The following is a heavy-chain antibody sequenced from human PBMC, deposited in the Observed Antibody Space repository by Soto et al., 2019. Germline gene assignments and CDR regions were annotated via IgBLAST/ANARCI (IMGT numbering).Heavy chain of an antibody. CDR1: GYTLTELS. CDR2: FEPEDGET. D-gene: IGHD6-19*01. V-gene: IGHV1-24*01. Sequence: ASVKVSCKVSGYTLTELSMHWARQAPGKGLEWMGGFEPEDGETIYAQKFQGRVTMTEDTSTDTAYMELSSLRSEDTAVYYCATDGGIAVAGTNAFDIWGQGTMVTVSS. J-gene: IGHJ3*02. CDR3: ATDGGIAVAGTNAFDI.